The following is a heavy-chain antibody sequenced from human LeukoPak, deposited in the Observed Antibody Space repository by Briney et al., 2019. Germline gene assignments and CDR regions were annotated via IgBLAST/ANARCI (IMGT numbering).Heavy chain of an antibody. CDR2: FDPEDGET. J-gene: IGHJ4*02. Sequence: ASVNVSCKVSGYSLSELSMHRVRQAPGKGLEWLGGFDPEDGETIYAQKFQGRVILTEDTYTDTTYMELRSLRSEDTAVYYCATYQYIWKYFDYWGQGTLLTVSS. D-gene: IGHD1-1*01. CDR3: ATYQYIWKYFDY. V-gene: IGHV1-24*01. CDR1: GYSLSELS.